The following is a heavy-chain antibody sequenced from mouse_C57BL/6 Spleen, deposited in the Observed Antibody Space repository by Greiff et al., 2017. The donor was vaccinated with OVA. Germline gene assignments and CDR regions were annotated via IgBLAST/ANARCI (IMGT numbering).Heavy chain of an antibody. V-gene: IGHV1-69*01. CDR2: IDPSDSYT. J-gene: IGHJ4*01. D-gene: IGHD1-1*01. CDR1: GYTFTSYW. CDR3: ARSITTVVGAMDY. Sequence: QVQLKQPGAELVKPGASVKLSCKASGYTFTSYWMHWVKQRPGQGLEWIGEIDPSDSYTNYNQKFKGKSTLTVDKSSSTAYMQLSSLTSEDSAVYYCARSITTVVGAMDYWGQGTSVTVSS.